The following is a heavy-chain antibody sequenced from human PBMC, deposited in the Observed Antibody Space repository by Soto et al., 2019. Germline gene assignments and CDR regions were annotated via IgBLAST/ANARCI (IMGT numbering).Heavy chain of an antibody. J-gene: IGHJ5*02. V-gene: IGHV4-34*01. Sequence: PSETLSLTCSVYGASFSGNYWTWIRQLPGKGLEWIGEINRVGSIDYNPSLKSRVTISKDTSKNQFSLQLSSVTAADTAVYYRASCYYDFWSGYPGSWFDPWGQGTLVTVSS. CDR2: INRVGSI. D-gene: IGHD3-3*01. CDR3: ASCYYDFWSGYPGSWFDP. CDR1: GASFSGNY.